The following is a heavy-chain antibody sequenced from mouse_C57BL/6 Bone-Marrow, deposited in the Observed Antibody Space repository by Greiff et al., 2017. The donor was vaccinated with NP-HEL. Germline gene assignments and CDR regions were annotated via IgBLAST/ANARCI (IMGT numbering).Heavy chain of an antibody. CDR3: ASAYSSYAMDY. CDR1: GYTFTSYW. J-gene: IGHJ4*01. D-gene: IGHD2-5*01. CDR2: IDPSDSYT. Sequence: VQLQQPGAELVMPGASVKLSCKASGYTFTSYWMHWVKQRPGQGLEWIGEIDPSDSYTNYNQKFKGKSTLTVDKSSSTSYMQLSSLTSEDSAVYYGASAYSSYAMDYWGQGTSVTVSS. V-gene: IGHV1-69*01.